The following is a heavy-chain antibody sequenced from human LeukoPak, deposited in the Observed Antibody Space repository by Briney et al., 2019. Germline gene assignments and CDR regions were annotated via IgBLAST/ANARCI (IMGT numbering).Heavy chain of an antibody. CDR1: GFTFSNYA. J-gene: IGHJ3*02. CDR2: ISSNGDST. Sequence: PGGSLRLSCSASGFTFSNYAMHWVRQAPGKGLEYVSAISSNGDSTYYADSVKGRFTISRDNSKNTLYLQMSSLRTEDTAVYYCVKALGYCSGGSCLAFDIWGQGTMVTVSS. V-gene: IGHV3-64D*06. D-gene: IGHD2-15*01. CDR3: VKALGYCSGGSCLAFDI.